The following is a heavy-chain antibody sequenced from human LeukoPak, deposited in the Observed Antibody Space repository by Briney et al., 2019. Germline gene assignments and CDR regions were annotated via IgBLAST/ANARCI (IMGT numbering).Heavy chain of an antibody. CDR2: IYYSGST. V-gene: IGHV4-30-4*01. D-gene: IGHD3-3*01. J-gene: IGHJ4*02. Sequence: SETLSLTCTVSGGSISSGDYYWSWIRQPPGKGLEWIGYIYYSGSTYYNPSLKSRVTISVDTSKNQFSLKLSSVTAADTAVYYCARNYPTNDFWSGYATYYFDYWGQGTLVTVSS. CDR1: GGSISSGDYY. CDR3: ARNYPTNDFWSGYATYYFDY.